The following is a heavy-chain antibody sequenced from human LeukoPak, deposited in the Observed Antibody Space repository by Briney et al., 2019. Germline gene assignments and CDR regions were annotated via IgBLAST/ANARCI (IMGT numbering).Heavy chain of an antibody. D-gene: IGHD3-10*02. CDR2: IGSDNKP. Sequence: PGGSLRLSCEASGFTFSAYPMAWVRQAPGKGLEWVSSIGSDNKPHYSESVKGRFAISRDNSKSMLFLQLNSLRAEDTALYYCARDLHYYVAMYVWGPGTTVTVSS. J-gene: IGHJ6*02. V-gene: IGHV3-23*05. CDR3: ARDLHYYVAMYV. CDR1: GFTFSAYP.